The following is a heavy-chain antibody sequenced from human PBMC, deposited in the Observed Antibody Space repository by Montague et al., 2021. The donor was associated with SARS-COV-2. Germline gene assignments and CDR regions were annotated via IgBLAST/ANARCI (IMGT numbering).Heavy chain of an antibody. CDR3: ARDVAAAPGTFDY. V-gene: IGHV4-4*07. CDR2: VSASGST. D-gene: IGHD6-13*01. CDR1: GDSISYFY. Sequence: SETLSLTCTVSGDSISYFYWSWIRQPAGKGLEWIGRVSASGSTYYNPSLNSRVTMSVDTSKKQFSLRLSPVTAADTAVYYCARDVAAAPGTFDYWGQGTLVTVSS. J-gene: IGHJ4*02.